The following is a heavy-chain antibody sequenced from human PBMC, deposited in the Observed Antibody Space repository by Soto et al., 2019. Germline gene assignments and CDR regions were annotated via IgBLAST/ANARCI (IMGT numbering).Heavy chain of an antibody. CDR2: ISYDGSNK. D-gene: IGHD6-19*01. Sequence: QVQLVESGGGVVQPGRSLRLSCAASGFTFSSYAMHWVRQAPGKGLEWVAVISYDGSNKYYADSVKGRFTISRDNSKNTLYLQMNSLRADDTAVYYCARDSGIAVALSPRDFDYWGQGTLVTVSS. CDR3: ARDSGIAVALSPRDFDY. CDR1: GFTFSSYA. J-gene: IGHJ4*02. V-gene: IGHV3-30-3*01.